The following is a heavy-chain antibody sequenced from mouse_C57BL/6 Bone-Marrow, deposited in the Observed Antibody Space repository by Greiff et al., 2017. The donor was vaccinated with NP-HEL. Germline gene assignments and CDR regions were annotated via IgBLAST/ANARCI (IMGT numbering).Heavy chain of an antibody. D-gene: IGHD5-1-1*01. CDR2: IYPGDGDT. Sequence: QVQLKESGAELVKPGASVKISCKASGYAFSSYWMNWVKQRPGKGLEWIGQIYPGDGDTNYNGKFKGKATLTADKSSSTAYMQLSSLTSEDSAVYFCAKADTPAWFAYWGQGTLVTVSA. V-gene: IGHV1-80*01. CDR1: GYAFSSYW. CDR3: AKADTPAWFAY. J-gene: IGHJ3*01.